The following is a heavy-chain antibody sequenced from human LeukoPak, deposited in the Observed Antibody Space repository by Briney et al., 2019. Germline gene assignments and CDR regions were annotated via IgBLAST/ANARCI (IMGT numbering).Heavy chain of an antibody. J-gene: IGHJ6*02. D-gene: IGHD2-15*01. CDR2: INPAGSET. CDR1: GFSFSAYW. Sequence: GGSLRLSCAASGFSFSAYWMTWVRQAPGTGLEWVANINPAGSETYYVDPVKGRFSISRDNAKNLVYLQMNSLRAEDTAVYHCARFGYVAAVDVWGQGTTVTVSS. CDR3: ARFGYVAAVDV. V-gene: IGHV3-7*01.